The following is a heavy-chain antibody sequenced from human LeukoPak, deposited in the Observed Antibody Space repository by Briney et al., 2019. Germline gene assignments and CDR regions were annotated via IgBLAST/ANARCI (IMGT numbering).Heavy chain of an antibody. J-gene: IGHJ4*02. V-gene: IGHV4-39*07. D-gene: IGHD4-17*01. Sequence: SETLSLTCTVSGGSISSSSYYWGWIRQPPGKGLEWIGSIYYSGSTNYNPSLKSRVTISVDTSKNQFSLKLSSVTAADTAVYYCARIGDYGDYYFDYWGQGTLVTVSS. CDR3: ARIGDYGDYYFDY. CDR1: GGSISSSSYY. CDR2: IYYSGST.